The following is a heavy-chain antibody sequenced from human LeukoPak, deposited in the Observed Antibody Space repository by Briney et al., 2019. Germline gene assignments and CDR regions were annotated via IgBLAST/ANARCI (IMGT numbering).Heavy chain of an antibody. CDR2: INHSGST. Sequence: PSETLSLTCTVSGGSISSYYWSWIRQPPGKGLEWIGEINHSGSTNYNPSLKSRVTISVDTSKNQFSLKLSSVTAADTAVYYCARLSITMVRGVIVQYYYYYGMDVWGKGTTVTVSS. J-gene: IGHJ6*04. CDR3: ARLSITMVRGVIVQYYYYYGMDV. D-gene: IGHD3-10*01. V-gene: IGHV4-34*01. CDR1: GGSISSYY.